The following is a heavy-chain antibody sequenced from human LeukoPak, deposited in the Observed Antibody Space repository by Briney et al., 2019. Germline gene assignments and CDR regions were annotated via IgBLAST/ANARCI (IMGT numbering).Heavy chain of an antibody. CDR1: GFTFSSYW. CDR3: ATGGGLAV. J-gene: IGHJ6*02. Sequence: GGSLRLSCAASGFTFSSYWMNWARQAPGKGLEWVASINQNGNVNYYVDSVKGRYTISRDNAKNSLYLQMSTLRPEDRAVYSCATGGGLAVWGQGATVTVSS. D-gene: IGHD3-10*01. V-gene: IGHV3-7*03. CDR2: INQNGNVN.